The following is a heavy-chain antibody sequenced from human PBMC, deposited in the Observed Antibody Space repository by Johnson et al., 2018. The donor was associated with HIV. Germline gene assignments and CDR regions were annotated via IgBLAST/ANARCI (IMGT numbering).Heavy chain of an antibody. J-gene: IGHJ3*02. V-gene: IGHV3-30*03. CDR2: ISYDGSNK. D-gene: IGHD6-13*01. CDR1: GFTFSSYG. Sequence: QVQLVESGGGVVQPGRSLRLSCVASGFTFSSYGMHWVRQTPGKGLEWVAVISYDGSNKYFADSVKGRFTISRDNSKNTLYLQMNSLRAEDTAVYYCARAPYSSSWYRDAFDIWGQGTMVTVSS. CDR3: ARAPYSSSWYRDAFDI.